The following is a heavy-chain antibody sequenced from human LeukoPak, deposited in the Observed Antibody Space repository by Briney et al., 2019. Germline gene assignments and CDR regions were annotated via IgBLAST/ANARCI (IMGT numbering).Heavy chain of an antibody. CDR3: ASYYYDSSGLNWFDP. D-gene: IGHD3-22*01. CDR1: GGSISSSSYY. J-gene: IGHJ5*02. V-gene: IGHV4-39*07. CDR2: IYYSGST. Sequence: PSETLSLTCTVSGGSISSSSYYWGWIRQPPGKGLEWIGSIYYSGSTYYNPSLKSRVTISVDTSKNQFSLKLSSVTAADTAVYYCASYYYDSSGLNWFDPWGQGTLVTVSS.